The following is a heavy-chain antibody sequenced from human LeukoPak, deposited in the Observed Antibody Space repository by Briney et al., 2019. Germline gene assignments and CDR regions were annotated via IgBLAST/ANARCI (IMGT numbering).Heavy chain of an antibody. J-gene: IGHJ6*02. V-gene: IGHV3-21*01. Sequence: GGSLRLSCVVSGFTFSSYWMTWVRQAPGKGLEWVSSISSSSSYIYYADSVKGRFTISRDNAKNSLYLQMNSLRAEDTAVYYCARDGWSGRHYYGMDVWGQGTTVTVSS. CDR3: ARDGWSGRHYYGMDV. CDR2: ISSSSSYI. D-gene: IGHD3-10*02. CDR1: GFTFSSYW.